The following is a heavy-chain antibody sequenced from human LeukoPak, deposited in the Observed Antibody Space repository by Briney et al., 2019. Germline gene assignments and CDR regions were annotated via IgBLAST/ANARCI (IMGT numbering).Heavy chain of an antibody. J-gene: IGHJ4*02. CDR1: GFTFSRYV. V-gene: IGHV3-7*01. Sequence: GGSLRLSCVASGFTFSRYVIHWVRQAPGKGLEWVANIKQDGSERYYVDSVKGRFTISRDNAKNSLYLQMNSLRAEDTAVYYCARDRDWYTFDSWGQGVLVTVSS. CDR2: IKQDGSER. CDR3: ARDRDWYTFDS. D-gene: IGHD1-1*01.